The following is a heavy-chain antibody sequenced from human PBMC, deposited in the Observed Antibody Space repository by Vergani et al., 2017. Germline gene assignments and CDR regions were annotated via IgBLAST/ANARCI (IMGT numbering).Heavy chain of an antibody. J-gene: IGHJ4*02. CDR3: ARDGDYYDSSGYYGY. D-gene: IGHD3-22*01. Sequence: EVQLVESGGGLVQPGGSLRLSCAASGFTFSSYEMNWVRQAPGKGLEWVSYISSSGSTIYYADSVKGRFTISRDNAKNSLYLQMNSLRAEDTAVYYCARDGDYYDSSGYYGYWGQGTLVTVSS. CDR2: ISSSGSTI. CDR1: GFTFSSYE. V-gene: IGHV3-48*03.